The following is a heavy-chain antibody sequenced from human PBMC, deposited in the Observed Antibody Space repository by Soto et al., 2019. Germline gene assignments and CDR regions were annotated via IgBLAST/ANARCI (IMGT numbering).Heavy chain of an antibody. J-gene: IGHJ6*02. CDR1: GDSVSSNSAA. V-gene: IGHV6-1*01. Sequence: PSQTLSLTCAISGDSVSSNSAAWNWIRQSPSRGLEWLGRTYYRSKWYNDYAVSVKSRITINPDTSKNQFSLQLNSVTPEDTAVYYCARASQQWLFPQFSYYRDVMAFWAQGSTVTVSS. D-gene: IGHD6-19*01. CDR3: ARASQQWLFPQFSYYRDVMAF. CDR2: TYYRSKWYN.